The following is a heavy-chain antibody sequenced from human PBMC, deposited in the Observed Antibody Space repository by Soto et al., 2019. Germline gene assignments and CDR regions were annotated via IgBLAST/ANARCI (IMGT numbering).Heavy chain of an antibody. CDR3: ARDYRSTAMVK. J-gene: IGHJ4*02. Sequence: QVQLVQSGAEVKKPGSSVKVSCKASGGTFSSYTISWVRQAPGQGLEWMGRIIPILGIANYAQKFQGRVTITADKSTSTAYMELSSLRSEDTAVYYCARDYRSTAMVKWGQGTLVTDSS. CDR1: GGTFSSYT. D-gene: IGHD5-18*01. CDR2: IIPILGIA. V-gene: IGHV1-69*08.